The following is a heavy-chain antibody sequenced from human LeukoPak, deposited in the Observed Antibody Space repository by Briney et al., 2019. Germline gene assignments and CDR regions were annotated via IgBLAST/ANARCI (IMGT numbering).Heavy chain of an antibody. CDR2: INPRGGST. CDR1: GFTFSSYA. J-gene: IGHJ6*02. D-gene: IGHD6-19*01. Sequence: GGSLRLSCAASGFTFSSYAMSWVRQAPGKGLEWVSGINPRGGSTYYADSVKGRFTISRDNSKNTLYLQMNSLRAEDTAVYYCAKGIGQWLEPGMDVWGQGTTVTVSS. V-gene: IGHV3-23*01. CDR3: AKGIGQWLEPGMDV.